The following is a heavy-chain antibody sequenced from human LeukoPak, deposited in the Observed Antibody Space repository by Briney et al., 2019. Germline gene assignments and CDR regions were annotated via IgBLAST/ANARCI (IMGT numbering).Heavy chain of an antibody. CDR3: AKDRSPGWFDP. CDR2: INGDGSRT. Sequence: PGRSLRLSCAASGFTFSSYVMHWVRQAPGKGLVWVSRINGDGSRTDYVDSVKGRFTISRDNAKNTLYLQMNSLRAEDTGMYYCAKDRSPGWFDPWGQGTLVTVSS. D-gene: IGHD6-13*01. CDR1: GFTFSSYV. V-gene: IGHV3-74*01. J-gene: IGHJ5*02.